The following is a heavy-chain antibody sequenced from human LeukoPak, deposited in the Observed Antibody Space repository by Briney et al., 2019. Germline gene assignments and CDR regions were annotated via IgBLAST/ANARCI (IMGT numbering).Heavy chain of an antibody. CDR2: ISSSGSTI. D-gene: IGHD4-17*01. Sequence: GGSLRLSCAASGFTFSSYEMNWVRQAPGKGLEWVSYISSSGSTIYYADSVKGRFTISRDNAKNSLYLQMNSLRAEDTAVYYCAKDRRPDNPYGDYGSLSSWGQGTLVTVSS. V-gene: IGHV3-48*03. CDR3: AKDRRPDNPYGDYGSLSS. J-gene: IGHJ5*02. CDR1: GFTFSSYE.